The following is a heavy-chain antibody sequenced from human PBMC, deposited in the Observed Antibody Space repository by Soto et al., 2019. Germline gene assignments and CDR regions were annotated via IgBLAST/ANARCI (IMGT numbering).Heavy chain of an antibody. CDR2: INPSGDST. CDR1: GYTFTSYY. V-gene: IGHV1-46*03. D-gene: IGHD3-22*01. CDR3: GSRLYSSAYYGFLDY. Sequence: QVQLVQSGAEVKKPGASVKVSCKASGYTFTSYYIHWVRQAPGQGLEWMGIINPSGDSTAYAQKFQGRAIMTRDTSTGTVYMELSSLRSEDTAVHYCGSRLYSSAYYGFLDYWGQGTLVIVSS. J-gene: IGHJ4*02.